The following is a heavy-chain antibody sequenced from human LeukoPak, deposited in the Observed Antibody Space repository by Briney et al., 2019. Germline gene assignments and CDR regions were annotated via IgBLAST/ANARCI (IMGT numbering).Heavy chain of an antibody. CDR1: GFTFSTYG. Sequence: GRSLRLSCAASGFTFSTYGMHWVRQAPGKGLEWVAVIWYDGSDKYYADSVKGRFTISRDNSKNTLYLQMNSLRAEDTAVHYCARDSIRDGYNSDYFDYWGQGTLVTVSS. V-gene: IGHV3-33*01. CDR2: IWYDGSDK. D-gene: IGHD5-24*01. CDR3: ARDSIRDGYNSDYFDY. J-gene: IGHJ4*02.